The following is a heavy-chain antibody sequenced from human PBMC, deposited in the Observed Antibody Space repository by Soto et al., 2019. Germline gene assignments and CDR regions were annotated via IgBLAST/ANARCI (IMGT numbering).Heavy chain of an antibody. Sequence: QVQLVQSGAEVKKPGSSVKVSCKASGGTFSSYAISWVRQAPGQGLAWMGGIIPIFGTANYAQKFQGRVTITADESTSTAYMELSSLRSEDTAVYYCARHYYDSSGYYYYYGMDVWGQGTTVTVSS. CDR2: IIPIFGTA. CDR3: ARHYYDSSGYYYYYGMDV. J-gene: IGHJ6*02. V-gene: IGHV1-69*12. D-gene: IGHD3-22*01. CDR1: GGTFSSYA.